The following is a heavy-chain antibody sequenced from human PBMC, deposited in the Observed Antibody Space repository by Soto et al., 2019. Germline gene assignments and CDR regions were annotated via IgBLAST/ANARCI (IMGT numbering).Heavy chain of an antibody. CDR2: ISDSGGST. Sequence: GSLRLSCAASGFTFSSYAMSWVRQAPGKGLEWVSGISDSGGSTYYSDSVKGRFTISRDNSNNTLYLQMNSLRAEDTAVYYCAKGTYYYGSAPYYFNYWAREPWSPSPQ. V-gene: IGHV3-23*01. CDR3: AKGTYYYGSAPYYFNY. D-gene: IGHD3-10*01. J-gene: IGHJ4*02. CDR1: GFTFSSYA.